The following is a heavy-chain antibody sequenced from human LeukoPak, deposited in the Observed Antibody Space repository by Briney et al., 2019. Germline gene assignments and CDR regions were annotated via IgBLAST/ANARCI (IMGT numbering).Heavy chain of an antibody. V-gene: IGHV3-23*01. D-gene: IGHD6-19*01. Sequence: PGGSLRLSCAASGFTFSSYAMSWVRQAPGKGLEWVSAISGSGGSTYYAGSVKGRFTISRDNSKNTLYLQMNSLRAEDTAVYYCAKAVAGTKPQPYYFDYWGQGTLVTVSS. CDR3: AKAVAGTKPQPYYFDY. CDR2: ISGSGGST. CDR1: GFTFSSYA. J-gene: IGHJ4*02.